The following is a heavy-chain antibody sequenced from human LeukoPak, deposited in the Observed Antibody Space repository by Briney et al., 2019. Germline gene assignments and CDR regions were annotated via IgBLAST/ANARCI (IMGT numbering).Heavy chain of an antibody. CDR3: ARGGWWSSDAFDI. V-gene: IGHV3-7*01. CDR2: IKQDGSEK. D-gene: IGHD2-15*01. J-gene: IGHJ3*02. Sequence: GGSLRLSCAASGFTFSSYWMSWVRQAPGTGLERVANIKQDGSEKYYVDSVKGRFTISRDNAKNSLYLQMNSLRAEDTAVYYCARGGWWSSDAFDIWGQGTMVTVSS. CDR1: GFTFSSYW.